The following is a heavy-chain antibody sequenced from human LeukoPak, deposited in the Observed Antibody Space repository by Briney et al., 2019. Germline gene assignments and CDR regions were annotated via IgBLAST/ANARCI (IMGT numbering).Heavy chain of an antibody. CDR2: INTSGST. CDR3: ARSRGTTLVTRFDY. J-gene: IGHJ4*02. Sequence: PSETLSLTCTVSGGSISNYYWSWIRQPAGKGLEWIGRINTSGSTDYNPSLKSRVTMPVDTAKNQFSLNLSSLTAADTAVYYCARSRGTTLVTRFDYWGQGTLVTVSS. D-gene: IGHD5-18*01. CDR1: GGSISNYY. V-gene: IGHV4-4*07.